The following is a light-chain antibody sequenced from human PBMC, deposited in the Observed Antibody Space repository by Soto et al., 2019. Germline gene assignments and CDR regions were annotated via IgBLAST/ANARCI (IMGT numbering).Light chain of an antibody. CDR2: GAS. CDR1: QTILTN. J-gene: IGKJ5*01. Sequence: EVVMTQSPATLSVSPGDIATLSCRASQTILTNLAWYQRKPGQAPRILLYGASTRATGIPDRFSGSGSGTDFSLTVSRLEPEDVAVYYCQQYDASPVTLGQGTRLEIK. V-gene: IGKV3D-15*02. CDR3: QQYDASPVT.